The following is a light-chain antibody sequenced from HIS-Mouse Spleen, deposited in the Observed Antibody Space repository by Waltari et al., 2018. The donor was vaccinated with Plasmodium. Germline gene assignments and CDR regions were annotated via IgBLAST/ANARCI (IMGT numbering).Light chain of an antibody. Sequence: EIVMTQSPATLSVSPGERATLSRRARQRVSSNLAWYQQKPGHAPRLLIYGASTRATGIPARCSGSGSGTEFTLTFTSLQSEDYAVYYCQQYNNWSFTFGPGPKVDIK. J-gene: IGKJ3*01. CDR3: QQYNNWSFT. CDR2: GAS. V-gene: IGKV3-15*01. CDR1: QRVSSN.